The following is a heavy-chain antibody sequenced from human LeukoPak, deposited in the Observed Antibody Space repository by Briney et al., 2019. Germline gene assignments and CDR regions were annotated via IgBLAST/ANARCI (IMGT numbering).Heavy chain of an antibody. V-gene: IGHV4-4*07. CDR3: AKEYGDIDY. D-gene: IGHD4-17*01. Sequence: SETLSLTCIVSGGSITNYYWSWIRQPAVKGLQWIGRISSRGDTNYNPSLKSRVFMSIDRSKNQFSLKLLSLTAADTAVYYWAKEYGDIDYWGRGTLVTVSS. CDR1: GGSITNYY. CDR2: ISSRGDT. J-gene: IGHJ4*02.